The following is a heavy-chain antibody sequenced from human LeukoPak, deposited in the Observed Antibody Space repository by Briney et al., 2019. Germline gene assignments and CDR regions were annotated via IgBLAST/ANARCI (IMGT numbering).Heavy chain of an antibody. CDR1: GGSISSSSYY. CDR3: ARLEGSSWSLDY. Sequence: SETLSLTCTVSGGSISSSSYYWGWIRQPPGKGLEWIGSIYYSGSTYYNPSLKSRVTISVDTSKNQFSLKLSSVTAADTAVYYCARLEGSSWSLDYWGQGTLVTVSS. J-gene: IGHJ4*02. D-gene: IGHD6-13*01. V-gene: IGHV4-39*01. CDR2: IYYSGST.